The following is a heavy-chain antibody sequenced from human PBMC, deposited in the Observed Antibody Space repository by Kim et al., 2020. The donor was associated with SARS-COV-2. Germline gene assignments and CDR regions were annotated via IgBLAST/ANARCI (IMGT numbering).Heavy chain of an antibody. J-gene: IGHJ6*02. CDR3: ASVDYDILTGYSPIYFYYAVDV. CDR2: IYYNGST. D-gene: IGHD3-9*01. Sequence: SETLSLTCTVSGGSISSSSYYRGWIRQPPGKGLEWIGSIYYNGSTYYNPSLRSRVTISLDTSKNQFSLKLGSVTAADTAVYYCASVDYDILTGYSPIYFYYAVDVWGQGTTVTVSS. V-gene: IGHV4-39*01. CDR1: GGSISSSSYY.